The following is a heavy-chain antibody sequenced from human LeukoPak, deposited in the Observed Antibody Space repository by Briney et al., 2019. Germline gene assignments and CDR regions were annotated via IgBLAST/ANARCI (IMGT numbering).Heavy chain of an antibody. J-gene: IGHJ6*02. CDR2: ISGSGGNT. D-gene: IGHD3-22*01. Sequence: GGSLRLSCAASGFTFSSYGLSWVRQAPGKGLEWVSTISGSGGNTYYADSVKGRFTISRDNSKNTLYLQIHSLRAEDTAIYYCAKRLTSSYYYGLDVWGQGTTVTV. V-gene: IGHV3-23*01. CDR1: GFTFSSYG. CDR3: AKRLTSSYYYGLDV.